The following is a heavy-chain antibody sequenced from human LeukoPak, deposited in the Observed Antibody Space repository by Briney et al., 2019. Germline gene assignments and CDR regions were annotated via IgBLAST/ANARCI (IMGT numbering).Heavy chain of an antibody. J-gene: IGHJ4*02. V-gene: IGHV1-69*05. Sequence: GSSVKVSCKASGGTFSSYAISWVRQAPGQGLEWMGRIIPIFGTANYAQKFQGRVTITTDESTSTAYMELSSLRSEDTAVYYCARDMTRGRGSNYPSHFWGQGTLVTVSS. D-gene: IGHD4-11*01. CDR3: ARDMTRGRGSNYPSHF. CDR1: GGTFSSYA. CDR2: IIPIFGTA.